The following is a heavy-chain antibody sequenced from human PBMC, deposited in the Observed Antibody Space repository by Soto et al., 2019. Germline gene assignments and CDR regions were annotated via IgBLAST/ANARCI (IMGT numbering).Heavy chain of an antibody. CDR2: ISHSGDT. CDR1: GYVITNGYH. J-gene: IGHJ6*02. D-gene: IGHD2-2*01. V-gene: IGHV4-38-2*01. CDR3: TRIYCTTTSCFINGMHV. Sequence: SETLSLTCAVSGYVITNGYHWGWIRQPPGKELEWIGTISHSGDTYYNPSLKSRVTISIDTAKNHLSLILSSVTAADTATYYCTRIYCTTTSCFINGMHVWGQGTTVT.